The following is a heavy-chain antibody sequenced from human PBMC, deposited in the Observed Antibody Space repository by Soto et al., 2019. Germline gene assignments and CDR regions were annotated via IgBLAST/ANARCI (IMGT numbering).Heavy chain of an antibody. CDR3: AKDWVSGSSPY. D-gene: IGHD2-15*01. V-gene: IGHV3-23*01. CDR1: GFTFSSNA. CDR2: ISGSAGVT. Sequence: LILSCTASGFTFSSNAMSWVRQAPGKGLEWVSSISGSAGVTYYADSVKGRFTISRDNSKNALYLQMNSLRAEDTAVYYCAKDWVSGSSPYWGQGTLVTVSS. J-gene: IGHJ4*02.